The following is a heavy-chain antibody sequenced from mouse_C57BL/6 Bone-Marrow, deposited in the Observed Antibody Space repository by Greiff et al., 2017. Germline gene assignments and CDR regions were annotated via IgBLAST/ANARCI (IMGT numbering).Heavy chain of an antibody. J-gene: IGHJ3*01. D-gene: IGHD2-4*01. V-gene: IGHV1-82*01. CDR2: IYPGDGDT. Sequence: QVQLKESGPELVKPGASVKISCKASGYAFSSSWMNWVKQRPGKGLEWIGRIYPGDGDTNYNGKCKGKATLTADKSSSTAYMQLSSLTSEDSAVYFCASSEDYLFAYWGQGTLVTVSA. CDR1: GYAFSSSW. CDR3: ASSEDYLFAY.